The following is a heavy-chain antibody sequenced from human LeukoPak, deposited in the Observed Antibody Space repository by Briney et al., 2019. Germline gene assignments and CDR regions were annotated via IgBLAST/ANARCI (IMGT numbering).Heavy chain of an antibody. CDR3: ARDFTAKAFDI. J-gene: IGHJ3*02. CDR1: GYTLTDYY. CDR2: INPNSGGT. Sequence: ASVTVSCKASGYTLTDYYMHWVRQAPGQGLEWMGWINPNSGGTNYAQKFQGRVTMTRDTSTSTAYMELSSLRSDDTAVYYCARDFTAKAFDIWGQGTMVNVSS. V-gene: IGHV1-2*02. D-gene: IGHD3-16*01.